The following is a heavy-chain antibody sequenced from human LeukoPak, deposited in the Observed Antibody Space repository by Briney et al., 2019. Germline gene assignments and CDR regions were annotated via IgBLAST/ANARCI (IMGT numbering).Heavy chain of an antibody. J-gene: IGHJ5*02. CDR2: LYSSENI. V-gene: IGHV4-61*02. Sequence: PSETLSLTCTVSGGSISSGDHYWSWIRQPAGKGLEWIGRLYSSENINYNPSLKSRVTISVDTSKSQFSLKLNSVTAADTGMYFCACSSTWELYNWFDPWGQGTLVTVSS. CDR3: ACSSTWELYNWFDP. CDR1: GGSISSGDHY. D-gene: IGHD6-13*01.